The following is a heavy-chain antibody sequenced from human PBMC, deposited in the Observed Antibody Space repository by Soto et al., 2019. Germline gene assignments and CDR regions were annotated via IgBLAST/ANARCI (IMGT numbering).Heavy chain of an antibody. CDR3: ARRGCSSTSCYSKKNARYDYGMDA. V-gene: IGHV1-18*01. Sequence: GAAVKVSCKASGYTFTSYGISWVRQAPGQGLEWMGWISAYNGNTNYAQKLQGRVTMTTDTSTSTAYMELRSLRSDDTAVYYCARRGCSSTSCYSKKNARYDYGMDAWAQGTTVTV. CDR2: ISAYNGNT. D-gene: IGHD2-2*01. J-gene: IGHJ6*02. CDR1: GYTFTSYG.